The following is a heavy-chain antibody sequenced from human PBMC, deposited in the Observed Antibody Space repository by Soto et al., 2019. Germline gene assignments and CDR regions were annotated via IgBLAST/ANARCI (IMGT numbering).Heavy chain of an antibody. Sequence: QVQLQESGPGLVKPWETLSLTCTVSGNSIGDYYWSWFRQSPGKGLEWIGYIYGSGSTNYNPSLKSRVTISADTSKNQFSLKLTSVTAAETAVYYCARRRIGDYWGQGTPITVSS. CDR2: IYGSGST. CDR1: GNSIGDYY. CDR3: ARRRIGDY. V-gene: IGHV4-59*08. D-gene: IGHD3-3*01. J-gene: IGHJ4*02.